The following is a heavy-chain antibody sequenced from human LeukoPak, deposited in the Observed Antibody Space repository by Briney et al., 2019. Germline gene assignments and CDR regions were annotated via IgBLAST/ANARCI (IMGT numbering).Heavy chain of an antibody. Sequence: GGSLRLSCAASGFTFSSYAMSWVRQAPGKGLEWVSAISGSGGGTDYADSVKGRFTISRDNSKNTLYPQMNSLRAEDTAIYYCARPLAPVMLNAFDIWGQGTMVTVSS. CDR1: GFTFSSYA. J-gene: IGHJ3*02. CDR3: ARPLAPVMLNAFDI. CDR2: ISGSGGGT. D-gene: IGHD3-16*01. V-gene: IGHV3-23*01.